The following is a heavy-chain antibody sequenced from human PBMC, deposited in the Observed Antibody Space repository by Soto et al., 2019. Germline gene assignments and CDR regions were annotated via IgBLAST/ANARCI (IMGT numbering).Heavy chain of an antibody. Sequence: EVQLVESGGGLVQPGRSLRLSCAASGFTFDDYAMHWVRQAPGKGLEWVSGISWNSGSIGYADSVKGRFTISRDNAKNSLYLQMHSLRAEDTALYYCAKEVRRYLDYWGQGTLVTVSS. CDR3: AKEVRRYLDY. D-gene: IGHD3-9*01. CDR1: GFTFDDYA. J-gene: IGHJ4*02. CDR2: ISWNSGSI. V-gene: IGHV3-9*01.